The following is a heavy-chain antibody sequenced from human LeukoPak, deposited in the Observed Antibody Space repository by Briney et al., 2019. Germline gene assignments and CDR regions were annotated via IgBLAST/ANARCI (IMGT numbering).Heavy chain of an antibody. D-gene: IGHD3-10*01. CDR2: IIPILGIA. V-gene: IGHV1-69*04. J-gene: IGHJ6*02. CDR3: ARDFRGFGELLYYYGMDV. Sequence: SVKVSCKASRGTLSSYAISWVRQAPGQGLEWMGRIIPILGIANYAQKFQGRVTITADKSTSTAYMELSSLRSEDTAVYYCARDFRGFGELLYYYGMDVWGQGTTVTVSS. CDR1: RGTLSSYA.